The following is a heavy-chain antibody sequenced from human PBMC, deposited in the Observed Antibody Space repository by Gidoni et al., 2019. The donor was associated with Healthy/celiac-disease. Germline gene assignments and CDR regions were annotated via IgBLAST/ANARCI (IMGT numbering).Heavy chain of an antibody. V-gene: IGHV1-69*04. D-gene: IGHD5-18*01. Sequence: EVKKPGSSVKVSRKASGGTFSSYTISWVRQAPGQGLEWMGRIIPILGIANYAQKFQGRVTTTADKSTSTAYMELSSLTSEDTAVYYCARDHRGGYSYGRKDYGMDVWGQGTTVTVSS. CDR3: ARDHRGGYSYGRKDYGMDV. J-gene: IGHJ6*02. CDR1: GGTFSSYT. CDR2: IIPILGIA.